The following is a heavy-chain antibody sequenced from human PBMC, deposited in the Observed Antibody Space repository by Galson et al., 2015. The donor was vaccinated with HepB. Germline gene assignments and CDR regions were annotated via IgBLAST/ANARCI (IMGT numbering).Heavy chain of an antibody. CDR3: ARFCPPGYYDFWSGYCRYYYYGMDV. D-gene: IGHD3-3*01. CDR2: IYSGGST. Sequence: SLRLSCAASGFTVSSNYMSWVRQAPGKGLEWVSVIYSGGSTYYADSVKGRFTISRDNSKNTLYLQMNSLRAEDTAVYYCARFCPPGYYDFWSGYCRYYYYGMDVWGQGTTVTVSS. J-gene: IGHJ6*02. CDR1: GFTVSSNY. V-gene: IGHV3-66*02.